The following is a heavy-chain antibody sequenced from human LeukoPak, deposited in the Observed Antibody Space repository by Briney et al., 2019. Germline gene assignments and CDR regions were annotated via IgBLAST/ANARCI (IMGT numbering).Heavy chain of an antibody. Sequence: GGSLRLSCAASGFTVSSDYMSWVRQAPGKGLEWVSVIYGGGTTYYADSVKGRFTISRDDSKSTLYLQMNSLRPEDTAVYYCAKEKLPSGYSFLTDYWGQGTLVTVSS. J-gene: IGHJ4*02. CDR3: AKEKLPSGYSFLTDY. CDR2: IYGGGTT. CDR1: GFTVSSDY. V-gene: IGHV3-66*02. D-gene: IGHD5-18*01.